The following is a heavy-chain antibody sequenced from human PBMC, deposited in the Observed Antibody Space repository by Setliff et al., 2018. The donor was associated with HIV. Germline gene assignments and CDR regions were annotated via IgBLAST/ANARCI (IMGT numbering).Heavy chain of an antibody. V-gene: IGHV4-39*01. D-gene: IGHD2-15*01. J-gene: IGHJ4*02. Sequence: SETLSLTCTVSGGSISSISYYWGWIRQPPGKGLEWIGSIYYSGSTYYNPSLKSRVTISVDTSKNQFSPKLNSVTAADTAMYYCARHPPYCSGGSCYRGRGYYFDYWGQGTLVTVSS. CDR3: ARHPPYCSGGSCYRGRGYYFDY. CDR2: IYYSGST. CDR1: GGSISSISYY.